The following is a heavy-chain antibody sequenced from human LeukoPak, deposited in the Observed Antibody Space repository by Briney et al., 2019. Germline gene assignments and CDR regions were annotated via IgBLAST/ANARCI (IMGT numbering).Heavy chain of an antibody. CDR1: GYTFTSYG. CDR3: ARDFAYCGGDCYPYYYYGMDV. J-gene: IGHJ6*02. V-gene: IGHV1-18*01. Sequence: ASVKVSCKASGYTFTSYGIRWVRQAPGQGLEWMGWISAYNGKTNYAQKLQGRVTMTTDTSTSTAYMELRSLRSDDTAVYYCARDFAYCGGDCYPYYYYGMDVWGQGTTVTVSS. D-gene: IGHD2-21*02. CDR2: ISAYNGKT.